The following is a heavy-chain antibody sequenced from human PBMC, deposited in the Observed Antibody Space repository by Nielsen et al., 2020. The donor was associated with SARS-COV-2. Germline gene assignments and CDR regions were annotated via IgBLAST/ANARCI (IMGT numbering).Heavy chain of an antibody. D-gene: IGHD3-22*01. CDR1: GFTFTSSA. V-gene: IGHV1-58*01. Sequence: SVKVSCKASGFTFTSSAVQWVRQARGQRLEWIGWIVVGSGNTNYAQKFQERVTITRDMSTSTAYMELSSLRSEDTAVYYCANTYYYDSSGYYLDYWGQGTLVTVSS. J-gene: IGHJ4*02. CDR3: ANTYYYDSSGYYLDY. CDR2: IVVGSGNT.